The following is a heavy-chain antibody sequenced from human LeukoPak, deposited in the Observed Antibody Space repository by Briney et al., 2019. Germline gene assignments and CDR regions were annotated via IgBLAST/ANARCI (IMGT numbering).Heavy chain of an antibody. J-gene: IGHJ6*02. D-gene: IGHD3-3*01. V-gene: IGHV1-3*01. CDR3: ARTPRDDFRSGYYTDYYYYGMDV. CDR1: GGTFSSYA. CDR2: INAGNGNT. Sequence: GASVKVSCKASGGTFSSYAISWVRQAPGQRLEWMGWINAGNGNTKYSQKFQGRVTITRDTSASTAYMELSSLRSEDTAVYYCARTPRDDFRSGYYTDYYYYGMDVWGQGTTVTVSS.